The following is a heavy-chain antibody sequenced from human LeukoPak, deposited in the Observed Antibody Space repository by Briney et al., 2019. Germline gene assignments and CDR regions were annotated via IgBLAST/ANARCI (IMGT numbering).Heavy chain of an antibody. Sequence: WESLRLSCAASGFNFNNFAMSWVRQAPGKGPEWLSAMTGPADTTYYAESVKGRFTISRDYSKSMVYLQMNSLRVEDTAIYYCAKGAEIDHWGQGTLVTVSS. CDR1: GFNFNNFA. J-gene: IGHJ4*02. CDR2: MTGPADTT. V-gene: IGHV3-23*01. CDR3: AKGAEIDH.